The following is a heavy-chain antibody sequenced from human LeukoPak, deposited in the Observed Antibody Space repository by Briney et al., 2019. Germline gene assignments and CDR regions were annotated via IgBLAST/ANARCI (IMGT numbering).Heavy chain of an antibody. CDR1: GFTFHDYT. CDR3: AKEGGTIYFDY. D-gene: IGHD1/OR15-1a*01. CDR2: ISWDGGTT. V-gene: IGHV3-43*01. J-gene: IGHJ4*02. Sequence: GGSLRLSCAASGFTFHDYTMHWVRQAPGKALEWVSLISWDGGTTYYADSVKGRFTISRDNRKNSLYLQMSSLRSEDTALYYCAKEGGTIYFDYWGQGTLVTVSS.